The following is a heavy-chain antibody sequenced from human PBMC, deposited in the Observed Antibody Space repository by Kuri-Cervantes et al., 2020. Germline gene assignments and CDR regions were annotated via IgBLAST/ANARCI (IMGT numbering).Heavy chain of an antibody. V-gene: IGHV4-59*01. CDR2: IYYSGST. J-gene: IGHJ6*01. D-gene: IGHD6-13*01. CDR3: AREWKISSWYGEGMDV. Sequence: SETLSLTCTVSGGSISSYYWSWIRQPPGKGLEWIGYIYYSGSTNYNPSLKSRVTISVDTSKNQFSLKLSSVPAADTAVYYCAREWKISSWYGEGMDVWGQGNRVNGSS. CDR1: GGSISSYY.